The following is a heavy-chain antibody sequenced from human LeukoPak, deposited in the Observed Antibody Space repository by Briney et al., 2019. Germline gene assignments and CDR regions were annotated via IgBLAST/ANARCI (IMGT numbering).Heavy chain of an antibody. Sequence: ASVKVSCKASGGTFSSYAISWVRQAPGQGLEWMGWISAYNGNTNYAQKLQGRVTMTTDTSTSTAYMELRSLRSDDTAVYYCARAGILWFGELLSSAFDYWGQGTLVTVSS. V-gene: IGHV1-18*01. D-gene: IGHD3-10*01. J-gene: IGHJ4*02. CDR1: GGTFSSYA. CDR2: ISAYNGNT. CDR3: ARAGILWFGELLSSAFDY.